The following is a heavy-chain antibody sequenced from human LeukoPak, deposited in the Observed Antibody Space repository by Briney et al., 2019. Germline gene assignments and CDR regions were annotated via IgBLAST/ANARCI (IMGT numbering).Heavy chain of an antibody. CDR2: ISTSDGNT. J-gene: IGHJ4*02. Sequence: GASVKVSCKASGYTLITYDISWVRQAPGQGLEWMGWISTSDGNTNLAQKLQGRVTMTTETSTSTAHMELRSLRSDDTAVYYCARGGYSSGYHYWGQGTLVTVSS. CDR1: GYTLITYD. V-gene: IGHV1-18*01. CDR3: ARGGYSSGYHY. D-gene: IGHD6-19*01.